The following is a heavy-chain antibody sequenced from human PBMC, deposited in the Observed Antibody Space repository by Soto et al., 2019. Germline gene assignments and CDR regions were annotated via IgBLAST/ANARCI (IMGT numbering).Heavy chain of an antibody. CDR3: ARTSYDSSGTAADP. J-gene: IGHJ5*02. CDR1: GGSISGGNYY. V-gene: IGHV4-31*03. CDR2: IYYSGST. D-gene: IGHD3-22*01. Sequence: QVQLQESGPGLVKPSQTLSLTCTVSGGSISGGNYYWSWIRQHPGKGLEWIGYIYYSGSTYYNPSLKSRVTISVDTSKNQFSLKLSSVTAACTAVYYCARTSYDSSGTAADPWGQGTLVTVSS.